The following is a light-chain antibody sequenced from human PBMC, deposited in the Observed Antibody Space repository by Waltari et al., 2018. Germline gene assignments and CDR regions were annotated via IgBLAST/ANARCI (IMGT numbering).Light chain of an antibody. V-gene: IGLV2-14*01. CDR2: EVN. CDR1: SNDVGAYNY. J-gene: IGLJ2*01. CDR3: SSYTTTNTVV. Sequence: QSALTQPASVSGSPGPSITISCTGTSNDVGAYNYVSWYQQQPGKAPKLIIYEVNNRPSGISNRFSGSHSGNTASLTISGLQADDEAYYHCSSYTTTNTVVFGGGTTLTVL.